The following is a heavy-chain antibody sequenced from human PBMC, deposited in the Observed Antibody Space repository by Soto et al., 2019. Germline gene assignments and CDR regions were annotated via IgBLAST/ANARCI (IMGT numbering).Heavy chain of an antibody. V-gene: IGHV3-30*18. Sequence: GGSLRLSCAASGFTFSSYGMHWVRQAPGKGLEWVAVISYEGSNKYYADSVKGRFTISRDNSKNTLYLQINSLRAEDTAVYYCAKVHFTVVTPVSLGYYYYYGMDVWGQGTTVTVSS. J-gene: IGHJ6*02. CDR2: ISYEGSNK. CDR1: GFTFSSYG. D-gene: IGHD2-21*02. CDR3: AKVHFTVVTPVSLGYYYYYGMDV.